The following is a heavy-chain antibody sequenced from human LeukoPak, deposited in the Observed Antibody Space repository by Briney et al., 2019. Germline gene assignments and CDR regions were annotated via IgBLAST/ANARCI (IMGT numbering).Heavy chain of an antibody. V-gene: IGHV1-69*04. CDR1: GGTFSSYA. D-gene: IGHD3-3*01. CDR2: IIPILGIA. Sequence: GASVKVSCKASGGTFSSYAISWVRQAPGQGLEWMGRIIPILGIANYAQKFQGRVTITADKSTSTAYMEVSRLRSVDTAVYYCARVGDFPDLEYWGQGTLVTVSS. CDR3: ARVGDFPDLEY. J-gene: IGHJ4*02.